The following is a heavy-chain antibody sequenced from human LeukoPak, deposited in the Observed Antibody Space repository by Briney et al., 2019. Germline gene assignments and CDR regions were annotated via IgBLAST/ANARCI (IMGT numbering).Heavy chain of an antibody. CDR2: INPNSGGT. J-gene: IGHJ4*02. CDR1: RYTFTGYY. CDR3: ARGRSRDGYIFFDY. Sequence: ASVKVSCKASRYTFTGYYMHWVRQAPGQGLEWMGWINPNSGGTNYAQKFQGRVTMTRDTSISTAYMELSRLRSDDTAVYYCARGRSRDGYIFFDYWGQGTLVTVSS. V-gene: IGHV1-2*02. D-gene: IGHD5-24*01.